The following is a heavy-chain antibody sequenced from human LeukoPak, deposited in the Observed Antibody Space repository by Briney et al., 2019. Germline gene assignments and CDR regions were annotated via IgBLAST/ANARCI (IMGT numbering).Heavy chain of an antibody. CDR2: ISYDGSNK. D-gene: IGHD3-10*01. CDR3: AKDYGSGNYYYGMDV. CDR1: GFTFSSYG. Sequence: GGSLRLSCAAFGFTFSSYGMHWVRQAPGKGLEWVAVISYDGSNKYYADSVKGRFTISRDNSKNTLYLQMNSLRAEDTAVYYCAKDYGSGNYYYGMDVWGQGTTVTVSS. V-gene: IGHV3-30*18. J-gene: IGHJ6*02.